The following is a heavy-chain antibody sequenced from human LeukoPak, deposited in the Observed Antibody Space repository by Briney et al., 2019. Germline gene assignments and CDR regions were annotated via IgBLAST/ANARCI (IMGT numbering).Heavy chain of an antibody. Sequence: GGSLRLSCAASGFTFSSYAMHWVRQAPGKGLEWVAVISYDGSNKYYADSVKGRFTISRDNSKNTLYLQMNSLRAEDTAVYHCARGPDCSGGSCYLADAFDIWGQGTMVTVSS. CDR1: GFTFSSYA. J-gene: IGHJ3*02. CDR2: ISYDGSNK. V-gene: IGHV3-30*04. CDR3: ARGPDCSGGSCYLADAFDI. D-gene: IGHD2-15*01.